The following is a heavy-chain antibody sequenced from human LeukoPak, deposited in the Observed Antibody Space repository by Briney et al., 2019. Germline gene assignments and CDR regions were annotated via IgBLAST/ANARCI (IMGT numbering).Heavy chain of an antibody. D-gene: IGHD4-11*01. V-gene: IGHV3-30*04. J-gene: IGHJ4*02. CDR2: ISYDGSNK. CDR3: ARDWDDYSIQYYFDY. CDR1: GFTFSSYA. Sequence: GGSLRLSCAASGFTFSSYAMHWVRQAPGKGLEWVAVISYDGSNKYYADSVKGRFTISRDNSKNTLYLQMNSLRAEDTAVYYCARDWDDYSIQYYFDYWGQGTLVTVSS.